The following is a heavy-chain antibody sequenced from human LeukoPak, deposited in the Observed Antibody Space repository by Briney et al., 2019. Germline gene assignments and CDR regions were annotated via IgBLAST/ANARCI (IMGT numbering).Heavy chain of an antibody. CDR2: IYTSGST. CDR1: GGSISSYY. V-gene: IGHV4-4*07. J-gene: IGHJ6*03. CDR3: ARVKVVPAAIYYYYYMDV. D-gene: IGHD2-2*01. Sequence: SETLSLTCTVSGGSISSYYWSWIRQPAGKGLEWIGRIYTSGSTNYNPSLKSRVTMSVDTSKNQFSLKLSSVTAADTAVYYCARVKVVPAAIYYYYYMDVWGKGTTVTVSS.